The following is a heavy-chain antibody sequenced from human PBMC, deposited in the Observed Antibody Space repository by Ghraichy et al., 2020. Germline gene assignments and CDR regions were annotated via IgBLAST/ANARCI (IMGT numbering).Heavy chain of an antibody. D-gene: IGHD2-2*01. Sequence: QTLSLTCAVYGGSFSGYYWSWIRQPPGKGLEWIGEINHSGSTNYNPSLKSRVTISVDTSKNQFSLKLSSVTAADTAVYYCATQVPATPFDYWGQGTLVTVSS. J-gene: IGHJ4*02. V-gene: IGHV4-34*01. CDR1: GGSFSGYY. CDR3: ATQVPATPFDY. CDR2: INHSGST.